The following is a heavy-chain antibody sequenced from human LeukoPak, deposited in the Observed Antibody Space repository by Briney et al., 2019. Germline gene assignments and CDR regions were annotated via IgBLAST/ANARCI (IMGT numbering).Heavy chain of an antibody. CDR1: GYTFTGYY. D-gene: IGHD2-8*01. Sequence: GASVKVSCKASGYTFTGYYMHWVRQAPGQGLEWMGWINPNSGDTNYAQKFQGRVIVTRDTSISTAYMDLSSLRSDDTAVYYCARDGADIVLMVYAKLGWFDPWGQGTLVTVSS. J-gene: IGHJ5*02. CDR2: INPNSGDT. V-gene: IGHV1-2*02. CDR3: ARDGADIVLMVYAKLGWFDP.